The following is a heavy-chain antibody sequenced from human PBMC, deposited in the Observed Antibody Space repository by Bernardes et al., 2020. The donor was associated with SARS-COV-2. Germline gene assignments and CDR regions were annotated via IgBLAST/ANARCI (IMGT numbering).Heavy chain of an antibody. D-gene: IGHD5-18*01. CDR2: IDSSGSIR. J-gene: IGHJ4*02. V-gene: IGHV3-11*01. CDR1: GFTFSDSY. Sequence: GGSLRLSRAASGFTFSDSYMSWIRQAPGKGPEWVSYIDSSGSIRHYADSVKGRFTISRDNTKNSLYLQMNSLRAEDTAVYYCARLPWLQLWLQGFYFDFWGRGTLVTVSS. CDR3: ARLPWLQLWLQGFYFDF.